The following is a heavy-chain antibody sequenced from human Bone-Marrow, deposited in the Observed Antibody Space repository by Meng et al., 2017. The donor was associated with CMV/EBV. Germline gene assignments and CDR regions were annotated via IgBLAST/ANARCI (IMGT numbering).Heavy chain of an antibody. D-gene: IGHD2-21*01. J-gene: IGHJ6*02. V-gene: IGHV1-69*05. CDR3: AGTLFRAYYYYGMDV. CDR1: GGTFSSYA. CDR2: IIPIFGTA. Sequence: SVKVSCKASGGTFSSYAISWVRQAPGQGLEWMGGIIPIFGTANYAQKFQGRVTITTDESTSTAYMELSSLRSEDTAVYYCAGTLFRAYYYYGMDVWGQGTTVTLAS.